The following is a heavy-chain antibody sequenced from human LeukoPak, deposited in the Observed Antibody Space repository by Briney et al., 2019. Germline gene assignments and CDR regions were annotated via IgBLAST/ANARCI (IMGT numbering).Heavy chain of an antibody. Sequence: GGSLRLSCAASGFIFSTYGMHWVRQAPGKGPEWVAFIRNDGSDKYYAVSVKGRFTISRDNSKSTLYLQMNSLRAEDTALYYCGKDRGFGQFLWGNDYWGQGTLVTVSS. J-gene: IGHJ4*02. CDR1: GFIFSTYG. V-gene: IGHV3-30*02. D-gene: IGHD3-10*01. CDR3: GKDRGFGQFLWGNDY. CDR2: IRNDGSDK.